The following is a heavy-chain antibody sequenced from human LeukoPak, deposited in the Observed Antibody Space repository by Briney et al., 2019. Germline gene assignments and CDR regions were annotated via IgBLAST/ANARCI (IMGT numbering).Heavy chain of an antibody. CDR1: GGSISSSSYY. CDR2: IYYSGST. V-gene: IGHV4-39*01. CDR3: ARHGDYYYYMDV. D-gene: IGHD3-16*01. Sequence: SETLSLTCTVSGGSISSSSYYWGWSRQPPGKGLEWIGSIYYSGSTYYNPSLKSRVTISVDTSKNQFSLKLSSVTAADTAVYYCARHGDYYYYMDVWGTGTTVTMSS. J-gene: IGHJ6*03.